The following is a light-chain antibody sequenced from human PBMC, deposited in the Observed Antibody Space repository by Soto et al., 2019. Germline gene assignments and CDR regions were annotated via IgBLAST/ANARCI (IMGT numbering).Light chain of an antibody. J-gene: IGKJ2*01. Sequence: EIVLTQSPGTLSSSPGERATLSCRASQSVSSSYLAWYQQNPGQAPRLLIYGASSRATGIPDRFSGSGSGTDFTLTISRLEPEDFAVYYCQQYGSSPYTFGQGTKLEIK. CDR3: QQYGSSPYT. CDR2: GAS. CDR1: QSVSSSY. V-gene: IGKV3-20*01.